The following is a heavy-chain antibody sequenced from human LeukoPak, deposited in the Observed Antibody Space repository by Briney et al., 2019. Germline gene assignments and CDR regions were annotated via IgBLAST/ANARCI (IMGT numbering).Heavy chain of an antibody. Sequence: GRSLRLSCAASGFTFSSYAMHWVRQAPGQGLEWVAVISYDGSNKYYADSVKGRFTISRDNSKNTLYLQMNSLRAEDTAVYYCARDRRWLLNDSSGYYYGWFDPWGQGTLVTVSS. J-gene: IGHJ5*02. CDR2: ISYDGSNK. CDR3: ARDRRWLLNDSSGYYYGWFDP. D-gene: IGHD3-22*01. V-gene: IGHV3-30-3*01. CDR1: GFTFSSYA.